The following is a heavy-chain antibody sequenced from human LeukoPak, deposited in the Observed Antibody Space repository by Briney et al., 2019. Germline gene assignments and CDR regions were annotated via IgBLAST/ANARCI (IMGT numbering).Heavy chain of an antibody. CDR3: ATGITIFGVVILDY. CDR1: GYTFTGYY. Sequence: GASVKVSCKASGYTFTGYYMLWVRQAPGQGLEWMGWINPNSGGTNYAQKFQGRVTMTRDTSISTAYMELSRLRSDDTAVYYCATGITIFGVVILDYWGQGTLVTVSS. V-gene: IGHV1-2*02. D-gene: IGHD3-3*01. J-gene: IGHJ4*02. CDR2: INPNSGGT.